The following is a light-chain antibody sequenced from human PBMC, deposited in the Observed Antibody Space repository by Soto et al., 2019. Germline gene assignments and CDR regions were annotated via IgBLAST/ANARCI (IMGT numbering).Light chain of an antibody. Sequence: DIQLTQSPSFLSASVGDRVTITCRASQVIRDFLAWYQQTPGKAPKLLIYAASTLQARVPTRFSGFASGTEFTLTISNLQPADSASYYFQRFIVYPLTFGGGTKVAIK. V-gene: IGKV1-9*01. CDR2: AAS. CDR3: QRFIVYPLT. J-gene: IGKJ4*01. CDR1: QVIRDF.